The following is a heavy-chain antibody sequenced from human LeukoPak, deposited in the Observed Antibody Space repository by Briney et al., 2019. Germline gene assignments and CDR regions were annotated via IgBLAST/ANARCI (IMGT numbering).Heavy chain of an antibody. Sequence: PSETLSLTCAVYGGSFSGYYWSWIRQPPGKGLEWNGEINHSGSTNYNPSLKSRVTISIDTSKNQFSLKLSSVTAAGTAVYHCARGSTGWYTGNWFAPWGQGTLVTVSS. CDR3: ARGSTGWYTGNWFAP. D-gene: IGHD6-19*01. CDR1: GGSFSGYY. V-gene: IGHV4-34*01. J-gene: IGHJ5*02. CDR2: INHSGST.